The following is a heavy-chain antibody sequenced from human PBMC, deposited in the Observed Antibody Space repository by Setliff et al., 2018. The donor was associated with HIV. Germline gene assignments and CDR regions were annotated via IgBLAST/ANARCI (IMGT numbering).Heavy chain of an antibody. Sequence: GGSLRLSCTTSGFTFDHYPMTWVRQAPGKGLEWIGFIRNKASGATTEYAASVRGRFSISRDDSKSIAYLQMYSLKTEDTAVYYCARGREWELSSWFDPWGQGTLVTVSS. D-gene: IGHD1-26*01. CDR3: ARGREWELSSWFDP. V-gene: IGHV3-49*04. CDR1: GFTFDHYP. CDR2: IRNKASGATT. J-gene: IGHJ5*02.